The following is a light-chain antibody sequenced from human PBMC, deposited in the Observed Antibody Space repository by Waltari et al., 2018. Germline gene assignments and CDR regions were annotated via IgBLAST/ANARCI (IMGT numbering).Light chain of an antibody. V-gene: IGLV4-69*01. CDR1: SGQRSTV. CDR2: VNSDGSH. Sequence: LFLPLTPSASSSPGPLLTLTYAPPSGQRSTVITWRQQQAAKGPRYLMKVNSDGSHSKGDKIPDRFSGSSSGAERYLTISNLQSEDEADYYCQTGGHGTWVFGGGTKLTGL. CDR3: QTGGHGTWV. J-gene: IGLJ3*02.